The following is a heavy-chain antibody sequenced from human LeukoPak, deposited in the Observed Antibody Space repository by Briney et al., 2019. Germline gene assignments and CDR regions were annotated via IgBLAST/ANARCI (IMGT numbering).Heavy chain of an antibody. D-gene: IGHD6-6*01. V-gene: IGHV3-9*01. Sequence: PGRSLRLSCAASGFTFDDYAMHWVRHAPGKGLEWVSGISWNSDIQDYADSVKGRFNISRDNAKNTLHLQMNSLRAEDTAFYYCAKDIDSRSPYYFDYWGQGTLVTVSS. CDR1: GFTFDDYA. CDR3: AKDIDSRSPYYFDY. J-gene: IGHJ4*02. CDR2: ISWNSDIQ.